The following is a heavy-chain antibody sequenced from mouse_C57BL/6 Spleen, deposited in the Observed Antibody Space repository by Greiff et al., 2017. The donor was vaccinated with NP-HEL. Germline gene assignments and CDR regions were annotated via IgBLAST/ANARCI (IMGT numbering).Heavy chain of an antibody. Sequence: DVQLQESGGGLVKPGGSLKLSCAASGFTFSDYGMHWVRQAPEKGLEWVAYISSGSSTIYYADTVKGRFTISRDNAKNTLFLQMTSLRSEDTAMYYCARDGSSPFDYWGQGTTLTVSS. CDR2: ISSGSSTI. D-gene: IGHD1-1*01. V-gene: IGHV5-17*01. J-gene: IGHJ2*01. CDR3: ARDGSSPFDY. CDR1: GFTFSDYG.